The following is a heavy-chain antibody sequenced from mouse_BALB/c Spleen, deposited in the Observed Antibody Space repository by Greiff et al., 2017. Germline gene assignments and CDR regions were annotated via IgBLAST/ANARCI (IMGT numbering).Heavy chain of an antibody. CDR3: TRFTSYGNSFYAMDY. CDR2: INPSNGGT. D-gene: IGHD2-10*02. J-gene: IGHJ4*01. Sequence: QVQLQQSGAELVKPGASVKLSCKASGYTFTSYYMYWVKQRPGQGLEWIGEINPSNGGTNFNEKFKSKATLTVDKSSSTAYMQLSSLTSEDSAVYYCTRFTSYGNSFYAMDYWGQGTSVTVSS. CDR1: GYTFTSYY. V-gene: IGHV1S81*02.